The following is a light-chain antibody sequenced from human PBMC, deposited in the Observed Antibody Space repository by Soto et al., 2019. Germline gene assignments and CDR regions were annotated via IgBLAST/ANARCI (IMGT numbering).Light chain of an antibody. CDR1: QSVSSSY. CDR3: QQYGSPSGT. J-gene: IGKJ1*01. CDR2: GVS. V-gene: IGKV3-20*01. Sequence: EIVLTQSPGTLSLSPGERATLSCRASQSVSSSYLAWYQQKPGQAPRLLIYGVSSRATGIPDRFSGSGSGTDFTLTIRRLEPEDFAVYSCQQYGSPSGTFGQGHKVXX.